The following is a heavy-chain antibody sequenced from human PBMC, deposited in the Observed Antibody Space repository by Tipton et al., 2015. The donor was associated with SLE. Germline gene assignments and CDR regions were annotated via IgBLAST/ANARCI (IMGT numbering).Heavy chain of an antibody. CDR3: VREPLLYDDYGGGFDP. J-gene: IGHJ5*02. V-gene: IGHV4-38-2*02. CDR1: GDSINNDYS. CDR2: IYNTGST. D-gene: IGHD4-23*01. Sequence: TLSLTCSVSGDSINNDYSWGWIRQPPGKGLEWIGTIYNTGSTYYNPSLKSRATISVDTSKNQFSLNLSSMSAADTAVYYCVREPLLYDDYGGGFDPWGQGTLVTVSS.